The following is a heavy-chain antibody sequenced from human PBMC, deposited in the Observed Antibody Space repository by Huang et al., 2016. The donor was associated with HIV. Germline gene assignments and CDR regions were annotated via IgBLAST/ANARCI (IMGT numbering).Heavy chain of an antibody. J-gene: IGHJ4*02. V-gene: IGHV5-51*01. Sequence: EVQLVQSGAEVKKSGESLKISCKGSGYKFTSYWIGWGRQTHGKGLEWMGIINPGDSDTRYRPAFQGQVTISADKSISTAYLQWSSLKASDTAMYYCARQRAYGSTYADYWGQGALVTVSS. CDR2: INPGDSDT. CDR3: ARQRAYGSTYADY. CDR1: GYKFTSYW. D-gene: IGHD4-4*01.